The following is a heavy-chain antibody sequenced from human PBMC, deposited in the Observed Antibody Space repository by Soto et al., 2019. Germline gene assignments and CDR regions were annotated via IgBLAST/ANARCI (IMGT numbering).Heavy chain of an antibody. CDR3: AKSQSIAPPLRDYYGSGSYPRLYYYYGMDV. V-gene: IGHV3-23*01. J-gene: IGHJ6*02. CDR1: GFTFSSYA. CDR2: ISGSGGST. D-gene: IGHD3-10*01. Sequence: GGSLRLSCAASGFTFSSYAMSWVRQAPGKGLEWVSAISGSGGSTYYADSVKGRFTISRDNSKNTLYLQMNSLRAEDTAVYYCAKSQSIAPPLRDYYGSGSYPRLYYYYGMDVWGQGTTVTVSS.